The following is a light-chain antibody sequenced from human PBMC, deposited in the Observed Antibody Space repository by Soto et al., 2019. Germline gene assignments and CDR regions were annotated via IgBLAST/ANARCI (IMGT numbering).Light chain of an antibody. J-gene: IGLJ2*01. CDR2: EVS. CDR1: SSDIGTYNY. Sequence: QSALTQPAAVSGSPGQSITISCTGSSSDIGTYNYVSWFQQLPGSAPKLMIYEVSNRPSGVSNRFSGSKSGNTASLTISGLQAEDEADYYCSSYTSSSPVVFGGGTKLTVL. CDR3: SSYTSSSPVV. V-gene: IGLV2-14*01.